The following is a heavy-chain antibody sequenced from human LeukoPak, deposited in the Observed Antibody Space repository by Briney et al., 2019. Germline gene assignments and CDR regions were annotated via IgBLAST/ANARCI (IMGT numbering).Heavy chain of an antibody. Sequence: SVKVSCKASGGTFSSYAISWVRQAPGQGLEWMGRIIPILGIANYAQKFQGRVTITADKSTSTAYMELSSLRSEDTAVYYCAVRGSFHGNSGYYFDYWGQGTLVTVSS. V-gene: IGHV1-69*04. J-gene: IGHJ4*02. D-gene: IGHD3-22*01. CDR1: GGTFSSYA. CDR2: IIPILGIA. CDR3: AVRGSFHGNSGYYFDY.